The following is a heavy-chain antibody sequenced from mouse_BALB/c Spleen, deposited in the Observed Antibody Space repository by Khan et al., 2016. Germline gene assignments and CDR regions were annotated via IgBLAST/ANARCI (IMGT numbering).Heavy chain of an antibody. V-gene: IGHV5-6*01. CDR1: GFTFSSYG. D-gene: IGHD2-4*01. CDR3: ASDYY. Sequence: EVELVESGGDLVKPGGSLKLSCAASGFTFSSYGMSWVRQTPDKRLEWVATINSGGSYTYYPDSVKGRFTISRDNAKNTLYLQMSSLKSEDTAMYYCASDYYWGQGTTLTVSS. J-gene: IGHJ2*01. CDR2: INSGGSYT.